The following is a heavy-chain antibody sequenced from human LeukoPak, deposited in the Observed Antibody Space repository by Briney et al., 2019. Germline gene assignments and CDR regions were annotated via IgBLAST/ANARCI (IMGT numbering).Heavy chain of an antibody. Sequence: GGSLRLSCAVSGFTVSGNYMSWVRQAPGKGLEWVSLIYSGGTTYYADSVKGRFTISRDNSKNTLYLRMNSLRAEDTAVYYCARRAGGYSHPYDYWGQGILVTVSS. CDR2: IYSGGTT. V-gene: IGHV3-53*01. CDR3: ARRAGGYSHPYDY. D-gene: IGHD4-23*01. J-gene: IGHJ4*02. CDR1: GFTVSGNY.